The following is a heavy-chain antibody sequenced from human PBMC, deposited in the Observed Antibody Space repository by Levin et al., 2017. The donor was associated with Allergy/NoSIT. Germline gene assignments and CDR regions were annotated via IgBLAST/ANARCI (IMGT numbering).Heavy chain of an antibody. CDR3: AKGGRRDAYY. CDR1: GFTFSSSS. D-gene: IGHD5-24*01. Sequence: PGGSLRLSCAASGFTFSSSSMTWVRQAPGKGLEWVSVISGDGFVRDYAESMMGRFTISRDNSRNTLYLQMNSLRAEDTAVYYCAKGGRRDAYYWGQGALVTVSS. CDR2: ISGDGFVR. J-gene: IGHJ4*02. V-gene: IGHV3-23*01.